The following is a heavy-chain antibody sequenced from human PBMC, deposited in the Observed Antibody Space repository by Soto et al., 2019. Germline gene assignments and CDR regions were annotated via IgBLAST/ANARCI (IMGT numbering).Heavy chain of an antibody. J-gene: IGHJ6*03. CDR1: GGSISSGGYY. CDR3: ARDRTTPEKGYYYYYMDV. D-gene: IGHD4-17*01. Sequence: SETLSLTCTVSGGSISSGGYYWSWIRQHPGKGLEWIGYIYYSGSTYYNTSLKSRVTISVDTSKNQFSLKLSSVTAADTAVYYCARDRTTPEKGYYYYYMDVWGKGTTVTVSS. V-gene: IGHV4-31*03. CDR2: IYYSGST.